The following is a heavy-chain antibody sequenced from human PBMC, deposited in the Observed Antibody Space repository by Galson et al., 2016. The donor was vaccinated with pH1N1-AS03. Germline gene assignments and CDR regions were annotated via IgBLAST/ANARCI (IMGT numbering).Heavy chain of an antibody. V-gene: IGHV3-74*01. CDR1: GFRLSGFW. J-gene: IGHJ6*02. CDR2: INRDATKI. CDR3: VRDDTGMDV. Sequence: SLRLSCATSGFRLSGFWMHWVRQVPGKGLVWVAFINRDATKIEYADSVKGRFTIFRDNNKNTLYLQMNSVRAEDTGVYHCVRDDTGMDVWGQGTTVTVSS.